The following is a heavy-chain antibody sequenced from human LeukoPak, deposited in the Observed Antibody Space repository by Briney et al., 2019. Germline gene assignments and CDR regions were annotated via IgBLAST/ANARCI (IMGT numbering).Heavy chain of an antibody. CDR1: GGSSSSGY. D-gene: IGHD5-18*01. V-gene: IGHV4-4*07. CDR3: AREEYNYGQFEY. CDR2: IYIDETT. Sequence: SETLSLTCTVSGGSSSSGYWSWIRQSAGKGLEWIGHIYIDETTNYNPSLKSRVTISLDTSKNQFSLKLSSVTAADTAVYYCAREEYNYGQFEYWGQGTLVTVSS. J-gene: IGHJ4*02.